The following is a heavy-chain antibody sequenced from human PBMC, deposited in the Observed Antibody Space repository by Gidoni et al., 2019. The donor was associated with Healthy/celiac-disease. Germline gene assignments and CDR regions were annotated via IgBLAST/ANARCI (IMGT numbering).Heavy chain of an antibody. J-gene: IGHJ4*02. CDR3: ARLKYYGSGIIDY. CDR1: GGSISSSSYY. CDR2: IYYSWST. D-gene: IGHD3-10*01. Sequence: QLQLQESGPGLVKPSETLSLTCTVSGGSISSSSYYWGWIRHPPGKGLEWIGSIYYSWSTYYNPSIKSRVTISVDTSKNQFALKLSSVTAADTAVYYGARLKYYGSGIIDYWGQGTLVTVSS. V-gene: IGHV4-39*01.